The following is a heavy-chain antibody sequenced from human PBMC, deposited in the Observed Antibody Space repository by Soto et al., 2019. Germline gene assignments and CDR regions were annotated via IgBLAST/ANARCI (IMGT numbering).Heavy chain of an antibody. V-gene: IGHV3-21*01. CDR1: GFTFSSYS. CDR2: ISSSSSYI. CDR3: AGSGGQYYDFWSGYYKGNWFDP. D-gene: IGHD3-3*01. Sequence: EVQLVESGGGLVKPGGSLRLSCAASGFTFSSYSMYWVRQAPGKGLEWVSSISSSSSYIYYADSVKGRFTISRDNAKNSLYLQMNSLRAEDTAVYYCAGSGGQYYDFWSGYYKGNWFDPWGQGTLVTVSS. J-gene: IGHJ5*02.